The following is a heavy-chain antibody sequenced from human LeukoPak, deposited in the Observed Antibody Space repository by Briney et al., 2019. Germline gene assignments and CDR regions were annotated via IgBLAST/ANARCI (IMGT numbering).Heavy chain of an antibody. CDR2: IRYDGSDK. Sequence: GGSLRLSCAPPGFILSSFDMHWVRQAPGKGLEWVASIRYDGSDKYYAGSVKGRFTVSRDNSQNTLYLQMSGLRTEDTAVYYCAKDRGDYFDTSSQSFDSWGQGTLVTVSS. J-gene: IGHJ4*02. CDR1: GFILSSFD. D-gene: IGHD3-22*01. CDR3: AKDRGDYFDTSSQSFDS. V-gene: IGHV3-30*02.